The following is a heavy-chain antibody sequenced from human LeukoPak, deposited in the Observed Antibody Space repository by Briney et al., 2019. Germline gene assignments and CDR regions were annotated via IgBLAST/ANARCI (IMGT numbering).Heavy chain of an antibody. CDR1: GYSISSGYY. Sequence: PSETLSLTCTVSGYSISSGYYWGWIRQPPGKGLEWIGSIYQSGSTYYNPSLKSRVTISVDTSKNQFSLKLSSVTAADTAVYYCARDSITMVRGQFDPWGQGTLVTVSS. V-gene: IGHV4-38-2*02. D-gene: IGHD3-10*01. CDR3: ARDSITMVRGQFDP. CDR2: IYQSGST. J-gene: IGHJ5*02.